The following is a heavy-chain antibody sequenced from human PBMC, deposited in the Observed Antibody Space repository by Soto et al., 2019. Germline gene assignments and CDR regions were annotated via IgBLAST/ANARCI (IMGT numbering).Heavy chain of an antibody. D-gene: IGHD2-15*01. CDR2: INHSGST. Sequence: QVQLQQWGAGLLKPSETLSLTCAVYGGSFSGYYWSWIRQPPGKGLEWIGEINHSGSTNYNPSLKSRVTISVDTSKNQFSLKLSSVTAADTAVYYCARGGGGGKAPFATTLYYFDYWGQGTLVTVSS. V-gene: IGHV4-34*01. J-gene: IGHJ4*02. CDR3: ARGGGGGKAPFATTLYYFDY. CDR1: GGSFSGYY.